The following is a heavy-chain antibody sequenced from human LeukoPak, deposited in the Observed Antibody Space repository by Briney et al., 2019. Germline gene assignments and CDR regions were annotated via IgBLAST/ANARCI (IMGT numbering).Heavy chain of an antibody. CDR2: ISYIGST. V-gene: IGHV4-59*11. Sequence: SETLSLTCAVSADSFSSHYWTWIRQPPGKGLEWIGYISYIGSTNYNPSLKSRVTISIDTSKNQFSLKLTSVTAADTAVYYCARYLVTMTKGFDIWGQGTMVSVSS. D-gene: IGHD4-17*01. CDR3: ARYLVTMTKGFDI. CDR1: ADSFSSHY. J-gene: IGHJ3*02.